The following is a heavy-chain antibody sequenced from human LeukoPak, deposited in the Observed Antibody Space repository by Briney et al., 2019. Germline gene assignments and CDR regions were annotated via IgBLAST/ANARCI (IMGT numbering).Heavy chain of an antibody. CDR1: GGSISSGGYY. D-gene: IGHD3-3*01. J-gene: IGHJ4*02. Sequence: SETLSLTCTVSGGSISSGGYYWSWIRQHPGKGLEWIGYIYYSGSTYYNPSLKSRVTISVDTSKNQFSLKLSSVAAADTAVYYCASPKASTYYDFWSGLDYWGQGTLVTVSS. V-gene: IGHV4-31*03. CDR2: IYYSGST. CDR3: ASPKASTYYDFWSGLDY.